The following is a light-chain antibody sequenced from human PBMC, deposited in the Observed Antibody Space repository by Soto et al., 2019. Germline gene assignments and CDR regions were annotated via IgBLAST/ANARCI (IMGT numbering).Light chain of an antibody. Sequence: QSALTQPASVSGSPVQSITISCTGTSSDVGAYKYVSWYQQHPGKAPKLMIYAVSNRPSRVSNRFSGSKSRNTASLTIVRLQAEDEADYYSRSYTGTSIPYVFASGPKVHVL. V-gene: IGLV2-14*01. J-gene: IGLJ1*01. CDR3: RSYTGTSIPYV. CDR1: SSDVGAYKY. CDR2: AVS.